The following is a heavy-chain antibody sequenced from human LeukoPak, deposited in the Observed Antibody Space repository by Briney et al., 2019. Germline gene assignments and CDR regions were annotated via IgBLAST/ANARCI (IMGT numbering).Heavy chain of an antibody. V-gene: IGHV3-11*01. CDR2: ISNSGSTI. CDR3: AREMATTTSFDY. CDR1: GFTFSDCY. Sequence: NPGGSLRLSCAASGFTFSDCYMSWIRQAPGKGLEWVSYISNSGSTIYYADSVKGRFTISRDNAKNSLYLQMNSLRAEDTAVYYCAREMATTTSFDYWGQGTLVTVSS. D-gene: IGHD5-24*01. J-gene: IGHJ4*02.